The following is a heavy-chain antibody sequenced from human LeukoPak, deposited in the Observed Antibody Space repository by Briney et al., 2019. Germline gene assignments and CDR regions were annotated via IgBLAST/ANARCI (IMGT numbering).Heavy chain of an antibody. D-gene: IGHD3-3*01. J-gene: IGHJ4*02. CDR2: IYYSGST. Sequence: NPSETLSLTCTVSGGSISSYYWSWIRQPPGKGLEWIGYIYYSGSTNYNPSLKSRVTISVDTSKNQFSLKLSSVTAADTAVYHCARSRLRFFPADYWGQGTLVTVSS. CDR1: GGSISSYY. CDR3: ARSRLRFFPADY. V-gene: IGHV4-59*08.